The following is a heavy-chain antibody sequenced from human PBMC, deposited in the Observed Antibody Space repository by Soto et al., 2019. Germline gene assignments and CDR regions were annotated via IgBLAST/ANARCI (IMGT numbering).Heavy chain of an antibody. CDR2: ISSSGSTI. Sequence: PGGSLRLSCAASGFTFSDYYMSWIRQAPGKGLEWVSYISSSGSTIYYADSVKGRFTISRDNAENSLYLQMNSLRAEDTAVYYCASSRDGYNLYFDYWGQGTLVTVSS. CDR1: GFTFSDYY. CDR3: ASSRDGYNLYFDY. J-gene: IGHJ4*02. V-gene: IGHV3-11*01. D-gene: IGHD5-12*01.